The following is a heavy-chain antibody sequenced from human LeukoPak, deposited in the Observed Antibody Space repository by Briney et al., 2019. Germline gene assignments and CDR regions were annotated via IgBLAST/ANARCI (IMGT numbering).Heavy chain of an antibody. CDR3: ARDNDSRDPPHFDY. CDR1: GGTFNSYA. J-gene: IGHJ4*02. Sequence: SVKVSCKASGGTFNSYAISWVRRAPGQGLEWMGGIIPIFGTTNYARKFRGRVTLTADKSTRTAYMELSSLRSEDTAVYYCARDNDSRDPPHFDYWAREPWSPSPQ. V-gene: IGHV1-69*06. CDR2: IIPIFGTT. D-gene: IGHD3-16*01.